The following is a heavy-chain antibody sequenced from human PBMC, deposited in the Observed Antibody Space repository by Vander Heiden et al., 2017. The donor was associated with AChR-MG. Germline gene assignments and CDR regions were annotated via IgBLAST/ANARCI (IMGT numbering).Heavy chain of an antibody. CDR2: IKSKTEGGTT. CDR1: GFTFSNAW. Sequence: EVQLVESGGGLVKPGGSLRLSRAASGFTFSNAWMTWVRQAPGKGLEWVGRIKSKTEGGTTDYEAPVKGRFTISRDDSKNTLYLEMDSLKTEDTGVYYCTTYAGHGEILPSSDYWGQGTLVTVSS. V-gene: IGHV3-15*01. D-gene: IGHD3-10*01. J-gene: IGHJ4*02. CDR3: TTYAGHGEILPSSDY.